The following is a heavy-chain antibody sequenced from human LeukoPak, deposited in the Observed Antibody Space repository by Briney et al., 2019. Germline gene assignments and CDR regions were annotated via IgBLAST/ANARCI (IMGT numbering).Heavy chain of an antibody. CDR3: ATYYDISGYRFDY. CDR1: GGSFSGYY. Sequence: PSETLSLTCAVYGGSFSGYYWSWIRQPPGKGLEWIGEVLRSGSTNYNPSLKSRVTMSIDTSKNQFSLKLNSVTAADTAVYYCATYYDISGYRFDYWGQGTLVTVSS. D-gene: IGHD3-22*01. V-gene: IGHV4-34*12. CDR2: VLRSGST. J-gene: IGHJ4*02.